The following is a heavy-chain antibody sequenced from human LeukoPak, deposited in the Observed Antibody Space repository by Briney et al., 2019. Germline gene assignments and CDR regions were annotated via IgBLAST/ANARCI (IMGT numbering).Heavy chain of an antibody. CDR3: AREWPYSSSWSSFDS. CDR1: GFTFSSYW. Sequence: GGSLRLSCAASGFTFSSYWMSWVRQAPGKGLKWVANIKQDGSEKYYVDSVKGRFTISRDNAKNSLYLQMNSLRAEDTARYYCAREWPYSSSWSSFDSWGQGIMVTVSS. D-gene: IGHD6-13*01. V-gene: IGHV3-7*01. CDR2: IKQDGSEK. J-gene: IGHJ4*02.